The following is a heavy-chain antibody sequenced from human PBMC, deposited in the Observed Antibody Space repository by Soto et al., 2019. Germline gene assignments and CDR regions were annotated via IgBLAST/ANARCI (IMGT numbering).Heavy chain of an antibody. D-gene: IGHD5-12*01. V-gene: IGHV4-59*08. CDR1: GGSLTSYY. CDR3: ARRIVSTEKFNY. CDR2: VYYTGIA. J-gene: IGHJ4*02. Sequence: SETLSLTCTVSGGSLTSYYWSWIRQPPGKGLEWIGFVYYTGIARYNPSLKSRVTMSVDTSKNQFSLKLTSVTAADTSIYYCARRIVSTEKFNYWGQGTLVTVSS.